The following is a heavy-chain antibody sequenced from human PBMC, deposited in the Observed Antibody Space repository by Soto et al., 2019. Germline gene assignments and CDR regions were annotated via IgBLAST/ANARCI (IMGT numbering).Heavy chain of an antibody. CDR3: ARAAAYYDILTGYYSQYYFDY. D-gene: IGHD3-9*01. CDR1: GFTFSSYA. CDR2: ISGSDGSST. V-gene: IGHV3-23*01. Sequence: PGGSLRLSCAASGFTFSSYAMSWVRQAPGKGLEWVSAISGSDGSSTSYADSVKGRFTISRDNAKNTLYLQMNSLRAEDTAVYYCARAAAYYDILTGYYSQYYFDYWGQGTLVTVSS. J-gene: IGHJ4*02.